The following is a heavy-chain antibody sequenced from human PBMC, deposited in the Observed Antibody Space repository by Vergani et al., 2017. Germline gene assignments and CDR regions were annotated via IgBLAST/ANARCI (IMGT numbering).Heavy chain of an antibody. Sequence: EVQLVESGGGLIQPGGSLRLSCAASGFTVSSNYMSWVRQAPGKGLEWVSAISGSGGSTYYADSVKGRFTISRDNSKNTLYLQMNSLRAEDTAVYYCAKLDQYYDFWSGYYTYYYYYGMDVWGQGTTVTVSS. V-gene: IGHV3-23*04. CDR3: AKLDQYYDFWSGYYTYYYYYGMDV. D-gene: IGHD3-3*01. CDR2: ISGSGGST. CDR1: GFTVSSNY. J-gene: IGHJ6*02.